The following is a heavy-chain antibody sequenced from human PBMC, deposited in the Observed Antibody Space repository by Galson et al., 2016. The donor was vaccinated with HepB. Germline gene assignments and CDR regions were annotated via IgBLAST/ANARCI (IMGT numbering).Heavy chain of an antibody. CDR1: GFSFSSFA. J-gene: IGHJ4*02. V-gene: IGHV3-23*01. CDR3: GKSFFSGGSIVRFSDY. Sequence: SLRLSCAASGFSFSSFAMSWVRQAPGQGLEWVSAISGNGVTTYYADSVGGRFTTARDNSRDTVYLQMNVLSAGDTAVYYCGKSFFSGGSIVRFSDYWGQGALVTVSP. CDR2: ISGNGVTT. D-gene: IGHD3-16*02.